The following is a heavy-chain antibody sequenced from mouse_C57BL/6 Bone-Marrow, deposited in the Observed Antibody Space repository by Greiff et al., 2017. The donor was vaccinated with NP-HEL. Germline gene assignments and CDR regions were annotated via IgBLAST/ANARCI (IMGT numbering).Heavy chain of an antibody. Sequence: EVKLMESEGGLVQPGSSMKLSCTASGFTFSDYSMAWVRQVPEKGLEWVANINYDGSSTYYLASLQSRFIISRDNAKNILYLQMSSLKSEDTATYYCAREGGLRRRTYAMDYWGQGTSVTVSS. V-gene: IGHV5-16*01. CDR3: AREGGLRRRTYAMDY. CDR2: INYDGSST. D-gene: IGHD2-4*01. CDR1: GFTFSDYS. J-gene: IGHJ4*01.